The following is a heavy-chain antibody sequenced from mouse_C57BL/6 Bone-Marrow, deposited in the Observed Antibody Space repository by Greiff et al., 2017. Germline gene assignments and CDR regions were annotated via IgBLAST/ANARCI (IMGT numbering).Heavy chain of an antibody. CDR3: ARSRQLRLRFDY. V-gene: IGHV1-81*01. Sequence: VKLMESGAELARPGASVKLSCKASGYTFTSYGISWVKQRTGQGLEWIGEIYPRSGNTYYNEKFKGKATLTADKSSSAAYMELRSLTSEDSAVYFCARSRQLRLRFDYWGQGTTLTVSS. D-gene: IGHD3-2*02. J-gene: IGHJ2*01. CDR1: GYTFTSYG. CDR2: IYPRSGNT.